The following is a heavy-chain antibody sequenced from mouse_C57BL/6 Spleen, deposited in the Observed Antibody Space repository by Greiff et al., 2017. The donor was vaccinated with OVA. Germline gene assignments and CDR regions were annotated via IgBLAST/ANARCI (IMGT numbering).Heavy chain of an antibody. CDR1: GYSITSGYY. CDR2: ISYDGSN. CDR3: ARGGSSYGWYFDV. J-gene: IGHJ1*03. V-gene: IGHV3-6*01. D-gene: IGHD1-1*01. Sequence: DVKLQESGPGLVKPSQSLSLTCSVTGYSITSGYYWNWIRQFPGNKLEWMGYISYDGSNNYNPSLKNRISITRDTSKNQFFLKLNSVTTEDTATYYCARGGSSYGWYFDVWGTGTTVTVSS.